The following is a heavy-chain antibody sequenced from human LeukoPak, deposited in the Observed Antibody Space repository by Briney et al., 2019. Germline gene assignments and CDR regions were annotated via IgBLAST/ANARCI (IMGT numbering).Heavy chain of an antibody. CDR1: GGSVSSGIYY. J-gene: IGHJ4*02. D-gene: IGHD1-1*01. CDR2: IYYSGST. Sequence: PSETLSLTCTVSGGSVSSGIYYWSWIRQPPGKGLEWIGCIYYSGSTKYNPSLKSRVTISVDASKNQFSLKLSSATAADTAVYYCARLTRRSGNYFDYWGQGTLVTVSS. CDR3: ARLTRRSGNYFDY. V-gene: IGHV4-61*01.